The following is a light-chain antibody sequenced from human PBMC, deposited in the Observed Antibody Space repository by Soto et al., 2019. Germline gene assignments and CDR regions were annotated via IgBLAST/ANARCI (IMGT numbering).Light chain of an antibody. CDR2: DAS. V-gene: IGKV1-5*01. J-gene: IGKJ1*01. CDR3: QQYNSYSPWT. CDR1: QSISSG. Sequence: TLSANLGDRVTINCRASQSISSGLAWYQQKPGKAPRVLIYDASSLQSGVPSRFSGSGSGTEFTLTISSLQPEDFAIYYCQQYNSYSPWTFAQGSMVDIK.